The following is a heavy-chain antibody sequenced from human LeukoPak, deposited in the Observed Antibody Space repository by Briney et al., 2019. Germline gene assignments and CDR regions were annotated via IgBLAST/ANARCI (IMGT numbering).Heavy chain of an antibody. V-gene: IGHV4-59*01. CDR3: ARVGDTAMGD. CDR2: IYYSGST. CDR1: GGSISSYY. J-gene: IGHJ4*02. Sequence: PSETLSLTCTVSGGSISSYYWSWIRQPPGKGLEWIGYIYYSGSTNYNPSLKSRVTISVDTSKNQFSLKLSSVTAADTAVYYCARVGDTAMGDWGQGTLVTVSS. D-gene: IGHD5-18*01.